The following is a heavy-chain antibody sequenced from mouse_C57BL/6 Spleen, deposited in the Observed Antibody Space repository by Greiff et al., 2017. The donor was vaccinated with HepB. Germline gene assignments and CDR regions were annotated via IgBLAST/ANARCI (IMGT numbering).Heavy chain of an antibody. J-gene: IGHJ4*01. Sequence: EVQVVESGGGLVQPKGSLKLSCAASGFTFNTYAMHWVRQAPGKGLEWVARIRSKSSNYATYYADSVKDRFTISRDDSQSMLYLQMNNLKTEDTAMYYCVREGRYGNSFYAMDYWGQGTSVTVSS. CDR1: GFTFNTYA. D-gene: IGHD2-10*02. V-gene: IGHV10-3*01. CDR2: IRSKSSNYAT. CDR3: VREGRYGNSFYAMDY.